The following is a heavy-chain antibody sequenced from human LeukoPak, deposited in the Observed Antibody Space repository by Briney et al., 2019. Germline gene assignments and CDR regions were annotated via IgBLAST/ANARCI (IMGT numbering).Heavy chain of an antibody. CDR3: ARVVTAGIYFFDY. CDR2: VYHSGST. Sequence: KASETLSLTCSVSGGSISSSTYYWGWIRQPPGKGLEWIGSVYHSGSTHYNPSLKSRVTISVDTSKNQFSLKLSSVTAADTAVYYCARVVTAGIYFFDYWGQGTLVTVSS. V-gene: IGHV4-39*07. J-gene: IGHJ4*02. D-gene: IGHD6-13*01. CDR1: GGSISSSTYY.